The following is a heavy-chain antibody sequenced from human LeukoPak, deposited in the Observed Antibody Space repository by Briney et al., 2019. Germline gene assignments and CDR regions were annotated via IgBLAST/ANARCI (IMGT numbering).Heavy chain of an antibody. CDR1: GYTFTGYY. J-gene: IGHJ4*02. Sequence: ASVKVSCKASGYTFTGYYMHWVRQAPGQGLEWMGWINPNSGGTNYAQRFQGRVTITRNTSISTAYMELSSLRSEDTAVYYCARGLLGDGYYYLGDYWGQGTLVTVSS. CDR2: INPNSGGT. V-gene: IGHV1-2*02. CDR3: ARGLLGDGYYYLGDY. D-gene: IGHD3-22*01.